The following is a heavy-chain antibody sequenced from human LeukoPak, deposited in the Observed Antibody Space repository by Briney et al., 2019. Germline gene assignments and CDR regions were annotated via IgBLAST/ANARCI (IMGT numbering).Heavy chain of an antibody. CDR3: ARLTIFGPFDH. CDR2: LYYSGST. CDR1: GDSISSTNDY. J-gene: IGHJ5*02. V-gene: IGHV4-39*01. D-gene: IGHD3-3*01. Sequence: PSETLSLTCTVSGDSISSTNDYWAWIRQSPGKGLEWIGSLYYSGSTYNNPSLKYRVTISVDTSKNQFSLKLNSVTAADTAVYYCARLTIFGPFDHWGQGTLVTVSS.